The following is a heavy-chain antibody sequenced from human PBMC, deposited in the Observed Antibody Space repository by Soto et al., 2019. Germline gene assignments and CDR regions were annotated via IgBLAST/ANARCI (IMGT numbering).Heavy chain of an antibody. D-gene: IGHD1-26*01. CDR3: AKGATAGGFFYYGMDV. CDR2: ISGSGGST. Sequence: EVQLLESGGGLVQPGGSLRLSCAASGFTFSSYAMSWVRQAPGKGLEWVSAISGSGGSTYYADSVKGRFTISRDNSKKTLYLQMNSLRAEDTAVYYCAKGATAGGFFYYGMDVWGQGTTVTVSS. V-gene: IGHV3-23*01. J-gene: IGHJ6*02. CDR1: GFTFSSYA.